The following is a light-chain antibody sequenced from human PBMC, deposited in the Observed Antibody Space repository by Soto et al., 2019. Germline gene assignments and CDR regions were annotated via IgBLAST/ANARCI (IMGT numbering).Light chain of an antibody. V-gene: IGKV3-20*01. Sequence: MFFTQAPGTLSSSPVERATLSFIASQSVSTNNLAWYQQRPGRAPRLLIYAASRRATGIPDRFSGSGSGTDFTLPLTRLEPEAPAVYYCQPYDYSVWTFGQGTKVDIK. CDR3: QPYDYSVWT. CDR1: QSVSTNN. CDR2: AAS. J-gene: IGKJ1*01.